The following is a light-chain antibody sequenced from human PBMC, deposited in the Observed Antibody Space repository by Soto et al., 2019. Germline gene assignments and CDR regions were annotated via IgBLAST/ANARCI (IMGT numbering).Light chain of an antibody. CDR2: DAS. Sequence: EIVMTQSPATLSVSPGEGATLSCRASQSVRSSLAWYQQTPGQAPRLLVFDASTRATGIPARFSGSGSGTEFTLTISSLQSEDSAVFYCQQYNIWPQTFGQGTKVDIK. CDR1: QSVRSS. CDR3: QQYNIWPQT. V-gene: IGKV3-15*01. J-gene: IGKJ1*01.